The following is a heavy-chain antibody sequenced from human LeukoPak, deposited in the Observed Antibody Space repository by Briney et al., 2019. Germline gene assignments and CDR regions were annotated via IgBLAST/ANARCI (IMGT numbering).Heavy chain of an antibody. J-gene: IGHJ6*02. CDR1: GFTFSSYA. V-gene: IGHV3-30-3*01. CDR3: ARARYPQSYYYGMDV. D-gene: IGHD3-9*01. Sequence: GGSLRLSCAASGFTFSSYAMHWVRQAPGKGLEWVAVISYDGSNKYYADSVKGRFTISRDNSKNTLYLQMNSLRAEGTAVYYCARARYPQSYYYGMDVWGQGTTVTVSS. CDR2: ISYDGSNK.